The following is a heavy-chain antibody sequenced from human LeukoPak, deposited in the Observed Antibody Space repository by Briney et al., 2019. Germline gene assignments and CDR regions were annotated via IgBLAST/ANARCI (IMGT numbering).Heavy chain of an antibody. V-gene: IGHV3-64*01. D-gene: IGHD3-10*01. Sequence: GGSLRLSCAASGFTFSSYAMHWVRQAPGKGLEYVSAISSNGGSTYYANSVKGRFSISRDNSKNTMYLKMGSLRAEDMAVYYCARSYGSGSYYTACAYWGQGTLVTVSS. CDR1: GFTFSSYA. CDR3: ARSYGSGSYYTACAY. CDR2: ISSNGGST. J-gene: IGHJ4*02.